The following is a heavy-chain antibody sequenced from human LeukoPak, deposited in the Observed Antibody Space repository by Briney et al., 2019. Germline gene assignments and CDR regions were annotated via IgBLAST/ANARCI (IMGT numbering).Heavy chain of an antibody. Sequence: GGSLRLSCVTSGFFFNSYWMSWVHQAPGKGLEWVANENQDGSEIYYVDSVKGRFIMSRDNTKNSFYLQMSSLRVEDTAVYYCARGSDGSENSYRNWFDPWGQGTLVTVSS. J-gene: IGHJ5*02. V-gene: IGHV3-7*03. D-gene: IGHD3-10*01. CDR1: GFFFNSYW. CDR2: ENQDGSEI. CDR3: ARGSDGSENSYRNWFDP.